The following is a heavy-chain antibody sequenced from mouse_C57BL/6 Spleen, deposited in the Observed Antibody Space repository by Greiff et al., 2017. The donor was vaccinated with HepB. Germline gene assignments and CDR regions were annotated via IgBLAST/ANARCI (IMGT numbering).Heavy chain of an antibody. CDR3: TRSNYGNYVRYAMDY. V-gene: IGHV1-15*01. D-gene: IGHD2-1*01. CDR2: IDPETGGT. CDR1: GYTFTDYE. Sequence: VQRVESGAELVRPGASVTLSCKASGYTFTDYEMHWVKQTPVHGLEWIGAIDPETGGTAYNQKFKGKAILTADKSSSTAYMELRSLTSEDSAVYYCTRSNYGNYVRYAMDYWGQGTSVTVSS. J-gene: IGHJ4*01.